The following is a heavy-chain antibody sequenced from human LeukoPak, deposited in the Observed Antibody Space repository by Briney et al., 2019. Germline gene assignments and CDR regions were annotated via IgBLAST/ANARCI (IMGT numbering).Heavy chain of an antibody. Sequence: PGGSLRLSCAASGFTFSSYSMNWVRQAPGKGLEWVSSISSSSSYIYYADSVKGRFTISRDNAKNSLYLQMNSLRAEDTAVYYCARYGPYTRGYSGYDLCYFDYWGQGTLVTVSS. CDR3: ARYGPYTRGYSGYDLCYFDY. CDR1: GFTFSSYS. D-gene: IGHD5-12*01. J-gene: IGHJ4*02. V-gene: IGHV3-21*01. CDR2: ISSSSSYI.